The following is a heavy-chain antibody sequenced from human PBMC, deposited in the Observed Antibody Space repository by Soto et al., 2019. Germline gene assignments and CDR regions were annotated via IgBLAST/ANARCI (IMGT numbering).Heavy chain of an antibody. CDR3: ARDLEFWSGYYTSKDWFDP. CDR1: GGTFSRYA. V-gene: IGHV1-69*13. J-gene: IGHJ5*02. CDR2: IIPVFGTA. D-gene: IGHD3-3*01. Sequence: GASVKVSCKASGGTFSRYAISWVRQAPGKGLEWMGGIIPVFGTANYAQKFQGRVTITADESTSTAYMELSCLSSEDTDVYYCARDLEFWSGYYTSKDWFDPWGQGTLVTVSS.